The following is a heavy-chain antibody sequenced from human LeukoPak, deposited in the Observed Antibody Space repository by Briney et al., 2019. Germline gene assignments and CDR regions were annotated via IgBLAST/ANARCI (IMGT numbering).Heavy chain of an antibody. CDR2: VNNDGGGT. CDR1: GFTFGSYW. J-gene: IGHJ3*02. CDR3: ARGGDFHAFDI. Sequence: RSGGSLILSCAASGFTFGSYWIYWVRQAPGKGLVCISRVNNDGGGTIYADSVKGRFIISRDNAKNTAFLQLNSLRADDTAVYYCARGGDFHAFDIWGQGTMVTVSS. D-gene: IGHD3-3*01. V-gene: IGHV3-74*01.